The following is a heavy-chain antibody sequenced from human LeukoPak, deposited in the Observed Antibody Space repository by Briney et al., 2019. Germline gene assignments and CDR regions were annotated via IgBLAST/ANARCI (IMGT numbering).Heavy chain of an antibody. V-gene: IGHV1-3*03. D-gene: IGHD3-22*01. CDR1: GYTFTSYA. CDR2: INAGNGNT. CDR3: ARGPDDDSSGYYYKYFQH. J-gene: IGHJ1*01. Sequence: ASVKVSCKASGYTFTSYAMHWVRQAPGQRLEWMGWINAGNGNTKYSQEFQGRVTITRDTSASTAYMELSSLRSEDMAVYYCARGPDDDSSGYYYKYFQHWGQGTLVTVSS.